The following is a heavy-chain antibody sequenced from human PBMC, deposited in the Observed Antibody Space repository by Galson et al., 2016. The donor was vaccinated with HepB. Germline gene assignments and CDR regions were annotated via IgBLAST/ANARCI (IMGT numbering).Heavy chain of an antibody. J-gene: IGHJ4*02. CDR1: GYTLSELS. V-gene: IGHV1-24*01. CDR3: AIEYSSGWDLDH. D-gene: IGHD6-19*01. CDR2: SDPEDGET. Sequence: SVKVSCKVSGYTLSELSMHWVRQAPGKGLEWMGRSDPEDGETIYAQNFQGRVTMTEDTSTDSAYMKLSSLRSEDTAMYYCAIEYSSGWDLDHWGQGTLVTVSS.